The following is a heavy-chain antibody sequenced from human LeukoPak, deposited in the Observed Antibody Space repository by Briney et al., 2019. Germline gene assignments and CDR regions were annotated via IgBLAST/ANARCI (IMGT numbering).Heavy chain of an antibody. CDR1: GYTFTGYY. CDR3: ARRQDTAMVFGMDV. J-gene: IGHJ6*02. CDR2: INPNSGGT. D-gene: IGHD5-18*01. Sequence: ASVKVSCKASGYTFTGYYMHWVRQAPGQGLEWMGWINPNSGGTNYAQKFQGRVTMTRDASISTAYMELSRLRSDDTAVYYCARRQDTAMVFGMDVWGQGTTVTVSS. V-gene: IGHV1-2*02.